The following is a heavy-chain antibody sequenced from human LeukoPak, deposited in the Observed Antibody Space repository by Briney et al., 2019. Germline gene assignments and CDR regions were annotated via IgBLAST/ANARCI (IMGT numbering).Heavy chain of an antibody. D-gene: IGHD4-17*01. V-gene: IGHV4-61*02. CDR1: GASISSGAYS. Sequence: SETLSLTCTVSGASISSGAYSWSWVRQPAGKGLEWIGRIYTSGSTDYNPSLKSRVTISLDTSQNQLSFRLTSVTAADTAMYYCTREGYDNGNYWGQGALVTVSS. CDR3: TREGYDNGNY. CDR2: IYTSGST. J-gene: IGHJ4*02.